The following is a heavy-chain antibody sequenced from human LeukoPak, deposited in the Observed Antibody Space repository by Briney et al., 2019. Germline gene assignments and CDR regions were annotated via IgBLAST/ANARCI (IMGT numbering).Heavy chain of an antibody. D-gene: IGHD1-26*01. J-gene: IGHJ5*02. Sequence: SDTLSLTCTVSGDSISSHFWPWIRQPPGKGLEFIGYVYYRGSTYYNTSLKSRVTISVDTSKSHFSLNLNSVTTADTAVYYCARRWATTDYYNVLEPWGQGTLVTVSS. V-gene: IGHV4-59*07. CDR2: VYYRGST. CDR3: ARRWATTDYYNVLEP. CDR1: GDSISSHF.